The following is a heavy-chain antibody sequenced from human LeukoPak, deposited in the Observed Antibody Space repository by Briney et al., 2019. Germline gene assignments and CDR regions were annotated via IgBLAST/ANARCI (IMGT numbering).Heavy chain of an antibody. CDR2: MYYTGYT. CDR3: AKARFTAEDAFDV. Sequence: SEALSLTCAVSGDSIISHYWSWIRQPPGRGLEWIGYMYYTGYTKYNPSLKSRVSMSVDVSQNHFSLKLTSVTAADTAVYYCAKARFTAEDAFDVWGHGSMVTVSS. D-gene: IGHD1-14*01. CDR1: GDSIISHY. J-gene: IGHJ3*01. V-gene: IGHV4-59*11.